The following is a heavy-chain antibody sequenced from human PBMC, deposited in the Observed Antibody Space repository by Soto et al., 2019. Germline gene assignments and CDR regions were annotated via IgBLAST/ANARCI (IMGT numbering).Heavy chain of an antibody. CDR3: ARGPTVTTDY. CDR2: IISRGTT. D-gene: IGHD4-17*01. Sequence: QVQLQESGPGLVKPSQTLSLTCTVSGGSITTGPHYWSWFRQPPGKGLEWIGYIISRGTTYYNPSLKSQVSISIDTSKNQFSLNLSSVTAADTAVYYCARGPTVTTDYWGQGALVTVSS. CDR1: GGSITTGPHY. J-gene: IGHJ4*02. V-gene: IGHV4-30-4*01.